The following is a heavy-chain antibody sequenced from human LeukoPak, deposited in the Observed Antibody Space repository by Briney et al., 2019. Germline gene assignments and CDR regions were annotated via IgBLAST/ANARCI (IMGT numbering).Heavy chain of an antibody. CDR2: IYPGDSDT. Sequence: GESLKISCKGSGYSFTSYWIGWVRHMPGKGLEWRGIIYPGDSDTRYSPSFQGQVTISADKSISTAYLQWSSLKASDRAMYYCARQINLYAFDIWGQGTMVTVSS. V-gene: IGHV5-51*01. CDR1: GYSFTSYW. CDR3: ARQINLYAFDI. J-gene: IGHJ3*02.